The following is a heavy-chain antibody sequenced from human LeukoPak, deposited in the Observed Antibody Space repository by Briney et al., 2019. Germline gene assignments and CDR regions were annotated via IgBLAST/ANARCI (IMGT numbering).Heavy chain of an antibody. Sequence: GGSLRLSCAAPGFMFHDYAIHWVRQAPGKGLEWVSLISGDGGSTFYADSVKGRFTISRDNAKNSLYLQMNSLRDEDTAVYYCASSLRTDYWGQGTLVTVSS. J-gene: IGHJ4*02. D-gene: IGHD2-2*01. CDR3: ASSLRTDY. CDR1: GFMFHDYA. V-gene: IGHV3-43*02. CDR2: ISGDGGST.